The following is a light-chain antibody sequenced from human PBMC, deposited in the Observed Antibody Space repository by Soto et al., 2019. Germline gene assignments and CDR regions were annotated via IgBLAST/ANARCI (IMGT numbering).Light chain of an antibody. J-gene: IGKJ3*01. Sequence: EIVLTQSPATLSLSPGERATLSCRASQSVSSYLAWYQPKPGQAPRLLIYDASNRATGIPARFSGSGSGTDVTLTISSLEPEDFEVYYCQQRSNWPLTFGPGTKVDIK. CDR2: DAS. CDR1: QSVSSY. CDR3: QQRSNWPLT. V-gene: IGKV3-11*01.